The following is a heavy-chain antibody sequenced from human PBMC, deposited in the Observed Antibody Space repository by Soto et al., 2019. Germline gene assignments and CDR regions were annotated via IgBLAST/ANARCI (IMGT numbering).Heavy chain of an antibody. Sequence: SVKVSCKASGGTFSSYAISWVRQAPGQGLEWMGGIIPIFGTANYAQKFQGRVTITADESTSTAYMELSSLRSEDTAVYYCAREGTYGSTTDYWGQGTLVTVSS. CDR3: AREGTYGSTTDY. V-gene: IGHV1-69*13. CDR1: GGTFSSYA. D-gene: IGHD3-10*01. J-gene: IGHJ4*02. CDR2: IIPIFGTA.